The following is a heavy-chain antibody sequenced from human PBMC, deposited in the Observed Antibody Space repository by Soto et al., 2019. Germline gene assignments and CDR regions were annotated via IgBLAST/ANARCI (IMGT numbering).Heavy chain of an antibody. Sequence: PSETLSLTCTVSGGSITSGGYYWSWIRQHPGKDLKWIGYIYKSGSTYNNPSLKSQVTKSVDTSKNHFSLKLSSVTAADTAVYYCASSSTSPNWFDPWGQGTLVTVS. CDR1: GGSITSGGYY. J-gene: IGHJ5*02. CDR3: ASSSTSPNWFDP. D-gene: IGHD2-2*01. V-gene: IGHV4-31*01. CDR2: IYKSGST.